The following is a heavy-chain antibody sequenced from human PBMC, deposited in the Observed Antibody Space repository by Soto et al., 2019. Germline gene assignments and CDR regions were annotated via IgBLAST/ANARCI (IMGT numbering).Heavy chain of an antibody. V-gene: IGHV5-51*01. Sequence: GESLKISCKASGFTFSSYSLGWVRHMPGKGLQWMGNIFSSDSSAKYSPSFVGQVTISVDRSINTAYLQWSSLKASDTAKYYCGTWRGSSWFDYWGPGTLVTVSS. D-gene: IGHD2-2*01. CDR3: GTWRGSSWFDY. CDR2: IFSSDSSA. CDR1: GFTFSSYS. J-gene: IGHJ4*02.